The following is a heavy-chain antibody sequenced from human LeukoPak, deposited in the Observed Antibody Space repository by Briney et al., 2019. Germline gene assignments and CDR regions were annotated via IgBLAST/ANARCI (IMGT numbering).Heavy chain of an antibody. V-gene: IGHV3-48*03. CDR3: ARLYRGTAGSLAGMDV. Sequence: QPGGSLRLSCAASGFTFRDYDMNWVRQAPGKGLEWVSYISSSGTTIYSADSVRGRFTISRDNAKISLYLQMTSLRAEDTAVYFCARLYRGTAGSLAGMDVWGRGTTVAVSS. D-gene: IGHD2-8*02. J-gene: IGHJ6*02. CDR2: ISSSGTTI. CDR1: GFTFRDYD.